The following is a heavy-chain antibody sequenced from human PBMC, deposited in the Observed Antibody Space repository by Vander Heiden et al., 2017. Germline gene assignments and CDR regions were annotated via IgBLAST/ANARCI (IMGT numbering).Heavy chain of an antibody. Sequence: VQLVESGGGLVQPGRSLRLPCAAPGFPLARYAMPWVRQAPGKGLEWVSGISWNSGSIGYADSVKGRFTISRDNAKNSLYLQMNSLRAEDTALYYCAKADYGAGFALDYWGQGTLVTVSS. D-gene: IGHD4-17*01. CDR3: AKADYGAGFALDY. CDR1: GFPLARYA. J-gene: IGHJ4*02. V-gene: IGHV3-9*01. CDR2: ISWNSGSI.